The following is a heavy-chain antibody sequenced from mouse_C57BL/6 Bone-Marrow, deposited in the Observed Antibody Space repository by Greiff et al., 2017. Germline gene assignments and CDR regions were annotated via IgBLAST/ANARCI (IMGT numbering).Heavy chain of an antibody. CDR1: GYTFTSYW. CDR2: IDPSDSYT. J-gene: IGHJ1*03. V-gene: IGHV1-69*01. CDR3: SRRGCGSSYDWYSDV. Sequence: VQLQQPGAELVMPGASVKLSCKASGYTFTSYWMHWVKQRPGQGLEWIGEIDPSDSYTNYNQKFKGKSTLTVDKSSSSAYMQLSSLTSEDSAVYDCSRRGCGSSYDWYSDVWDTGTTVTVSS. D-gene: IGHD1-1*01.